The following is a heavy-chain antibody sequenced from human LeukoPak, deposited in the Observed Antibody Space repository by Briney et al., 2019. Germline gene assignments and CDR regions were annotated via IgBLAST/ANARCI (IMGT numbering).Heavy chain of an antibody. D-gene: IGHD6-13*01. CDR1: GGSIRSSYYY. J-gene: IGHJ3*02. CDR3: ASWYSSSWSHAFDI. V-gene: IGHV4-39*07. CDR2: IYDSGST. Sequence: SETLSLTCTVSGGSIRSSYYYWGWIRQPPGKGLEWIGSIYDSGSTYYNPSLKSRVTISVDTSKNQFSLKLSSVTAADTAVYYCASWYSSSWSHAFDIWGQGTMVTVSS.